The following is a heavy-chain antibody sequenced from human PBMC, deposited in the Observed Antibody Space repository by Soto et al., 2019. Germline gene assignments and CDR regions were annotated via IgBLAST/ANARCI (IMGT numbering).Heavy chain of an antibody. J-gene: IGHJ6*02. D-gene: IGHD5-18*01. CDR2: ISYDGSNK. CDR1: GFTFRSDG. Sequence: QVQLVESGGGVVQPGRSLRLSCAASGFTFRSDGMHRVRQAPGKGLEWVAVISYDGSNKYYADSLKGRFTISRDNSKNTLSLQMNSLRAEDTAVYYCAKSGGYSFGLYYYYGMDVWGQGTTVTVSS. V-gene: IGHV3-30*18. CDR3: AKSGGYSFGLYYYYGMDV.